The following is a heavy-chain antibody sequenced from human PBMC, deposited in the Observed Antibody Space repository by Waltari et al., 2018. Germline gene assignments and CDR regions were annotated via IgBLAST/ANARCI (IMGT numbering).Heavy chain of an antibody. J-gene: IGHJ5*02. Sequence: QVQLQESGPGLVKPSETLSLTCTVSGGSISSHYWSWIRQPPGKGLEWIGYIYYSGSTNYNPSLKSRVTISVDTSKNQFSLKLSSVTAADTAVYYCARWKADCSGGSCYSNWFDPWGQGTLVTVSS. CDR2: IYYSGST. CDR1: GGSISSHY. CDR3: ARWKADCSGGSCYSNWFDP. D-gene: IGHD2-15*01. V-gene: IGHV4-59*11.